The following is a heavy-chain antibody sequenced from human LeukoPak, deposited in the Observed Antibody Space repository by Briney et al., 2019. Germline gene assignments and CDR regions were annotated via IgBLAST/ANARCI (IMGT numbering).Heavy chain of an antibody. V-gene: IGHV3-7*01. D-gene: IGHD6-13*01. CDR3: ARDGTAAGLYFDL. CDR1: GFTFSSYW. Sequence: PGGSLRLSCAVSGFTFSSYWMNWVRQAPGKGLEWVASIRQDGGEKSCVDSVKGRFTISRDNTKNSLYLQMSSLRAEDTAVYYCARDGTAAGLYFDLWGQGTLVTVSS. J-gene: IGHJ4*01. CDR2: IRQDGGEK.